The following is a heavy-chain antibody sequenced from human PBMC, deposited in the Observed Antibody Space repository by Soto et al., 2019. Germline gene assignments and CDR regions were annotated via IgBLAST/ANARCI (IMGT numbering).Heavy chain of an antibody. J-gene: IGHJ6*02. CDR1: GFSLSTSGMG. V-gene: IGHV2-5*02. Sequence: QITLKESGPTLVKPTQTLTLTCTFSGFSLSTSGMGVAWIRQPPGKALEWLALIYWDDDKRYSPSLKSRLTITKDTSKNQVVLTMSNMDPVDTATYYCAHKGGRGAGMDVWGQGTTVTVSS. CDR3: AHKGGRGAGMDV. D-gene: IGHD2-15*01. CDR2: IYWDDDK.